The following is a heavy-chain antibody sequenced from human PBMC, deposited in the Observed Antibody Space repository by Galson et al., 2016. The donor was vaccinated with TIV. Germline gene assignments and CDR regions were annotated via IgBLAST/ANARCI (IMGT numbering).Heavy chain of an antibody. J-gene: IGHJ6*03. CDR1: GYSFATFW. CDR2: IYPADSET. CDR3: AGRHDFWSGPGYFYMDV. Sequence: QSGAEVKKPGESLKISCKASGYSFATFWVGWVRQMPGQGLEWMGVIYPADSETRYSPSFQGQVTISADKPISTAYLQWSSLQASDTAIYYCAGRHDFWSGPGYFYMDVWGKGTTVSVSS. V-gene: IGHV5-51*04. D-gene: IGHD3-3*01.